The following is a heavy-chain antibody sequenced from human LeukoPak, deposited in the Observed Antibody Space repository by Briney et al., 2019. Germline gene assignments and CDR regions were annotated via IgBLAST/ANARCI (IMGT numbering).Heavy chain of an antibody. CDR1: GFTFSSYA. Sequence: GGSLRLSCAASGFTFSSYAMSWVRQAPGKGLEWVSAISGSGGSTYYADSVKGRFTISRDNSKNTLYLQMNSLRAEDTAVYYCTTAPSYSSSWYERNYWGQGTRVTVSS. CDR3: TTAPSYSSSWYERNY. J-gene: IGHJ4*02. D-gene: IGHD6-13*01. V-gene: IGHV3-23*01. CDR2: ISGSGGST.